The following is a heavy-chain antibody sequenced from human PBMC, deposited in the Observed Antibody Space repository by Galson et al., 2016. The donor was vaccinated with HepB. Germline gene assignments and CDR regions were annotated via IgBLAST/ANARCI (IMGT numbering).Heavy chain of an antibody. J-gene: IGHJ1*01. CDR2: ISYDGNNK. Sequence: SLRLSCAASGFTSSNYAFHWVRQTPGNGLEWVSVISYDGNNKYYSDSVKGRFIISRDNSTNTIILHMNSLRSEDTGVYHCTKASFTTFGILRGYFQHWGQRGRVAVSS. CDR1: GFTSSNYA. V-gene: IGHV3-30*04. D-gene: IGHD3-3*01. CDR3: TKASFTTFGILRGYFQH.